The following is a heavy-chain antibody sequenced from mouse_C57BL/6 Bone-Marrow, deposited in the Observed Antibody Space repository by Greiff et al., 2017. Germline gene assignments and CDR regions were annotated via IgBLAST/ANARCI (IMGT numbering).Heavy chain of an antibody. CDR3: ERSYYYGSRGDAMDY. Sequence: DVQVVESGGGLVQPGGSLKLSCAASGFTFSDYGMAWVRQAPRKGPEWVAFISNLAYSIYYADTVTGRFTISRENAKNTLYLETCSLRSEDTAMYYSERSYYYGSRGDAMDYWGQGTSVTVSS. CDR1: GFTFSDYG. D-gene: IGHD1-1*01. V-gene: IGHV5-15*01. CDR2: ISNLAYSI. J-gene: IGHJ4*01.